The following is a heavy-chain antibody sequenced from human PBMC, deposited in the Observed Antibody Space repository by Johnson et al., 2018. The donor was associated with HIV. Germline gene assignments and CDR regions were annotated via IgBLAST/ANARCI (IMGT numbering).Heavy chain of an antibody. Sequence: VQLVESGGGVVRPGGSLRLSCAASGFTFDNYGMSWVRQGPGKGLEWVSGINWNGGSRGYADSVKGRFTISRDNAKNSLYLQMNSLRAEDTALYYCARVTTYYYESSGYYSDAFDIWGQGTKVTVSS. CDR3: ARVTTYYYESSGYYSDAFDI. CDR2: INWNGGSR. D-gene: IGHD3-22*01. CDR1: GFTFDNYG. J-gene: IGHJ3*02. V-gene: IGHV3-20*04.